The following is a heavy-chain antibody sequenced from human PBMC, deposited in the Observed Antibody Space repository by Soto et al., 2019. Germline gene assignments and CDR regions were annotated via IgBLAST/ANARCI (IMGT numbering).Heavy chain of an antibody. Sequence: QVQLQESGPGLVKPSQTLSLTCTVSGGSISSDGSYWSWIRQHPGKDLEWIAYIYYTGGTYTNPSLTSRVTTSADTSKNQFSLKLKSVTAADTAVYFCVRALVGSTVEGFEIWGQGTLVTVSS. D-gene: IGHD1-26*01. CDR1: GGSISSDGSY. CDR2: IYYTGGT. V-gene: IGHV4-31*03. J-gene: IGHJ3*02. CDR3: VRALVGSTVEGFEI.